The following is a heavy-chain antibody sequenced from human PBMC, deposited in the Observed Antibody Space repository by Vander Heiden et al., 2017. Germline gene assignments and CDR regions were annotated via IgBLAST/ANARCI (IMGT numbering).Heavy chain of an antibody. V-gene: IGHV1-8*01. CDR1: GYTFTSYD. J-gene: IGHJ6*02. D-gene: IGHD5-18*01. Sequence: QVQLVQSGAEVKKPGASVKVSCKASGYTFTSYDSNWVRQATGQGLEWMGWMNPNSGNTGYAQKFQGRVTMTRNTSISTAYMELSSLRSEDTAVYYCARPKGGRIQLWGDYYYGMDVWGQGTTVTVSS. CDR2: MNPNSGNT. CDR3: ARPKGGRIQLWGDYYYGMDV.